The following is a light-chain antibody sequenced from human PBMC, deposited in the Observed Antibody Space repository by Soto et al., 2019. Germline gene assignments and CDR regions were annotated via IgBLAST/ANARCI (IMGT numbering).Light chain of an antibody. V-gene: IGKV3-11*01. CDR2: DAS. CDR3: QQRSNWWT. CDR1: QSVSSY. Sequence: EILFTQSPATLSLSPGERATLSCRASQSVSSYLAWYQQKPGQAPRLLIYDASNRATGIPARFSGSGSGTDFTLTIRSLEPEDFAVYYCQQRSNWWTFGQGTKVDIK. J-gene: IGKJ1*01.